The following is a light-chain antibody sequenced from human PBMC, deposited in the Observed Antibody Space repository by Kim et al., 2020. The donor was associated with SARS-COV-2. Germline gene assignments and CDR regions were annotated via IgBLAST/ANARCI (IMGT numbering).Light chain of an antibody. CDR3: QQYNDWPPGT. J-gene: IGKJ2*01. CDR1: QSVTNY. CDR2: STS. Sequence: VSPGETATLSCRDSQSVTNYLAWYQQTPGQSPRLLIYSTSTRATGIPARFSGSGSGTDFTLTISSLQSEDFAVYYCQQYNDWPPGTFGQGTKLEI. V-gene: IGKV3-15*01.